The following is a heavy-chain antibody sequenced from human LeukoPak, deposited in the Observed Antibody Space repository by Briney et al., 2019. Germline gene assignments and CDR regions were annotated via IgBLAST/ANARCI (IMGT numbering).Heavy chain of an antibody. D-gene: IGHD5-24*01. V-gene: IGHV1-18*01. J-gene: IGHJ4*02. CDR2: INTYIGNT. CDR3: ARDRQFGRDGYLYYFDY. Sequence: ASVKVSCKASGYTFTSHGISWVRQAPGQGLEWMAWINTYIGNTHYAQKLQGRVTMTTDTSTSKVYMELRSLRSDDTAVYYCARDRQFGRDGYLYYFDYWGQGTLVTVSS. CDR1: GYTFTSHG.